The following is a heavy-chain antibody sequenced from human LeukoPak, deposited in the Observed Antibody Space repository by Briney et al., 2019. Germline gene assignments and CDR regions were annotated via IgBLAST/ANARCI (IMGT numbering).Heavy chain of an antibody. CDR1: GGSFSGYY. CDR2: INHSGST. J-gene: IGHJ6*02. V-gene: IGHV4-34*01. CDR3: AXGXXXXXDYVSVIYYGMGV. Sequence: SETLSLTCAVYGGSFSGYYWSWIRQPPGKGLEWIGEINHSGSTNCNPSLKSRVTISVDTSKNQFSLKLSSVTAADTAVYYCAXGXXXXXDYVSVIYYGMGVWGQGTTVTVSS. D-gene: IGHD4-17*01.